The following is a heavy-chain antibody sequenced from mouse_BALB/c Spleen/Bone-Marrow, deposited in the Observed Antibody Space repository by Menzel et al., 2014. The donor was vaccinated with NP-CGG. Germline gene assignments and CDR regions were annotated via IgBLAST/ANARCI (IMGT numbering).Heavy chain of an antibody. CDR1: GYAFTNYL. Sequence: QVQLQQSGAELVRPGTSVKVSRKASGYAFTNYLIEWVKQRPGQGLEWIGVINPGSGGTNYNEKFKGKATLTADKSSSTAYMQLSSLTSDDSVVYFCARQLGPPYAMDYWGQGTSVTVSS. CDR3: ARQLGPPYAMDY. CDR2: INPGSGGT. D-gene: IGHD3-1*01. J-gene: IGHJ4*01. V-gene: IGHV1-54*01.